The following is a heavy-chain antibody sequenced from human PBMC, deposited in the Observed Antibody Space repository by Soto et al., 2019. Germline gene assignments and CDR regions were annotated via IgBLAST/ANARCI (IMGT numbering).Heavy chain of an antibody. CDR1: GGSISSSSYY. CDR3: ATHDYGGNSFDY. CDR2: IYYSGST. Sequence: QLQLQESGPGLVKPSETLSLTCTVSGGSISSSSYYWGWIRQPPGKGLEWIGSIYYSGSTYYNPSLKSRVTISVDTSKNQFSLKLSSVTAADTAVYYCATHDYGGNSFDYWGQGTLVTVSS. J-gene: IGHJ4*02. D-gene: IGHD4-17*01. V-gene: IGHV4-39*01.